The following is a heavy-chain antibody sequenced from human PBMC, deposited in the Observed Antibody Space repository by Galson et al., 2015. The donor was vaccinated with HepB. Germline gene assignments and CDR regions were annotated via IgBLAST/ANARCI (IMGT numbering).Heavy chain of an antibody. J-gene: IGHJ5*02. CDR1: GYTFSSYS. CDR3: ARGGVVVVVNATQNNWFDP. D-gene: IGHD2-15*01. CDR2: ISPYNRDT. V-gene: IGHV1-18*01. Sequence: SVKVSCKASGYTFSSYSITWVRQAPGQGLEWVGWISPYNRDTNYARKLQGRVTLTTDTSTNTAYMELRSLGSDDTAVYYCARGGVVVVVNATQNNWFDPWGQGTPVTVSS.